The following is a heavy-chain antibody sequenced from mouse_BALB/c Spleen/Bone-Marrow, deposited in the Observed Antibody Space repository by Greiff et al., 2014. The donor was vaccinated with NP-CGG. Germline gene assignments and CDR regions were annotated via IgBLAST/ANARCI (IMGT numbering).Heavy chain of an antibody. V-gene: IGHV1-5*01. CDR2: IYPGNSDT. J-gene: IGHJ2*01. CDR3: TTLAQSDFDY. CDR1: GYTFSNYW. Sequence: VQLKESGTVLARPGAAVKMSCKASGYTFSNYWMHWVKQRPGQGLEWIGTIYPGNSDTTYNQKFKGKAKLTAVKSTSTAYMELSSLTNEDSAVYYCTTLAQSDFDYWGQGTTLTVSS. D-gene: IGHD3-1*01.